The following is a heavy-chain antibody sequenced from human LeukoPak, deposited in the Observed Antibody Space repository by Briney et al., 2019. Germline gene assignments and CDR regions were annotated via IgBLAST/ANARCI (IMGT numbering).Heavy chain of an antibody. D-gene: IGHD6-19*01. CDR3: ARDEFGSGWYMGY. J-gene: IGHJ4*02. CDR2: IWYDGSNK. CDR1: GFTFSSYG. V-gene: IGHV3-33*01. Sequence: GGSLRLSCAASGFTFSSYGMHWVRQAPGKGLEWVAVIWYDGSNKYYADSVKGRFTISRDNSKNTLYLQMNSLRAEDAAVYYCARDEFGSGWYMGYWGQGTLVTVSS.